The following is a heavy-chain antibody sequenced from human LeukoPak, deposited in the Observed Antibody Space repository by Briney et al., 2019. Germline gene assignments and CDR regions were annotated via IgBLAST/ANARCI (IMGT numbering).Heavy chain of an antibody. D-gene: IGHD3-22*01. CDR1: GYTFTRYG. J-gene: IGHJ1*01. CDR2: ISAYNGNT. V-gene: IGHV1-18*01. CDR3: ARSLLHYDSSGLFIQY. Sequence: GASVKVSCKASGYTFTRYGFTWVRQAPGQGLEWMGWISAYNGNTNYAQKLQGRVTMTTDTSTSTAYMELRSLRSDDTAVYYCARSLLHYDSSGLFIQYWGQGTLVTVSS.